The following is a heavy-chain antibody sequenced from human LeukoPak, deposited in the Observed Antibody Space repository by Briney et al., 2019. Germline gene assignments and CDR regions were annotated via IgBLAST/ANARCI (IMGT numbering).Heavy chain of an antibody. Sequence: ISWVRQAPGQGLEWMGGIIPIFGTAYYAQNFHDRVTITADKSTSTAYMELSSLRSEDTAVYYCASSNIAVAVPTYIDYWGQGTLVTVSS. V-gene: IGHV1-69*06. CDR3: ASSNIAVAVPTYIDY. J-gene: IGHJ4*02. D-gene: IGHD6-19*01. CDR2: IIPIFGTA.